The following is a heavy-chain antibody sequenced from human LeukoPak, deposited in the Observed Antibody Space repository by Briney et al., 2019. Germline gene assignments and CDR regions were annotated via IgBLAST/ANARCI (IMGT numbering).Heavy chain of an antibody. CDR2: INHSGST. V-gene: IGHV4-34*01. J-gene: IGHJ4*02. Sequence: GSLRLSCAASGFTFSSYGMSWIRQPPGKGLEWIGEINHSGSTNYNPSLKSRVTISVDTSKNQFSLKLSSVTAADTAVYYCARRPGSRKFDYWGQGTLVTVSS. CDR1: GFTFSSYG. D-gene: IGHD2-15*01. CDR3: ARRPGSRKFDY.